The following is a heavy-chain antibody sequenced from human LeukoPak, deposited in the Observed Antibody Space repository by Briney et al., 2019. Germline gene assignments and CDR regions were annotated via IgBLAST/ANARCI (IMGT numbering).Heavy chain of an antibody. CDR2: IIPMFGTA. D-gene: IGHD4/OR15-4a*01. V-gene: IGHV1-69*13. J-gene: IGHJ6*02. CDR3: AKATVVRLSDYYYYAMDA. CDR1: GGTFSSYA. Sequence: SVKISCKASGGTFSSYAISWVRQAPGQGLEWMGGIIPMFGTAKYAQKFQGRGTITADESTRTAYMELSSLRSEDTAVYFCAKATVVRLSDYYYYAMDAWGQGTTVTVSS.